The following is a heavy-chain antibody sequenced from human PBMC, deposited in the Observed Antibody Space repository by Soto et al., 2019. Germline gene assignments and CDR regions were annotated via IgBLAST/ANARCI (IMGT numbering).Heavy chain of an antibody. V-gene: IGHV4-30-2*01. D-gene: IGHD2-15*01. J-gene: IGHJ3*01. CDR2: IDHSGNT. CDR3: AINVAADDALDV. CDR1: GGSISSGGYS. Sequence: QLQLQESGSGLVKPSQTLSLTCAVSGGSISSGGYSWTWIRQPPGKGLEWIGYIDHSGNTYYNPSLKSRVPISGDRSKNQFTLNLSSVTVADTAVYYYAINVAADDALDVWALGTMVTVSS.